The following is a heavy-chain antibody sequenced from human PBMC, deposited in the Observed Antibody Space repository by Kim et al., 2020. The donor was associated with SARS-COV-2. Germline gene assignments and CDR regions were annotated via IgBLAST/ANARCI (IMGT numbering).Heavy chain of an antibody. J-gene: IGHJ4*02. V-gene: IGHV3-9*01. CDR1: GFTFGDYA. D-gene: IGHD3-3*01. CDR3: AKDPGGFLEWSSHLDY. Sequence: GGSLRLSCAASGFTFGDYAMHWVRQAPGKGLEWVSGISWNSGSIGYADSVKGRFTISRDNAKNSLYLQMNSLRAEDTALYYCAKDPGGFLEWSSHLDYWGQGTLVTVSS. CDR2: ISWNSGSI.